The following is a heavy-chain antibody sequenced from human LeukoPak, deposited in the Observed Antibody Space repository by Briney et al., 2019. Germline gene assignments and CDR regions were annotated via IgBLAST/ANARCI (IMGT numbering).Heavy chain of an antibody. Sequence: SETLSLTCILSGGSISSTSYYWGWIRQPPGKGLEWIGGFYSGGRTYYNPSLQSRVTISVDTSKNQFSLKLTSVTAADTAVYYCATSPYYYYDSSGPNSFDYWGQGTLVTVSS. J-gene: IGHJ4*02. CDR1: GGSISSTSYY. CDR2: FYSGGRT. V-gene: IGHV4-39*01. D-gene: IGHD3-22*01. CDR3: ATSPYYYYDSSGPNSFDY.